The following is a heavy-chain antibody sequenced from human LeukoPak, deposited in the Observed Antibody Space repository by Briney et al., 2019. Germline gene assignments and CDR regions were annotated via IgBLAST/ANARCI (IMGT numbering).Heavy chain of an antibody. CDR2: ISDSGDYT. Sequence: GGSLRLSCAGSGFTFSSYAMSWVRQAPGQGLEWVSVISDSGDYTSYADSVRGRFTISRDNSRNTLYLQMNSLRAEDTAVYYCAKDLDIVATITGNWGQGTLVTVSS. CDR3: AKDLDIVATITGN. J-gene: IGHJ4*02. D-gene: IGHD5-12*01. CDR1: GFTFSSYA. V-gene: IGHV3-23*01.